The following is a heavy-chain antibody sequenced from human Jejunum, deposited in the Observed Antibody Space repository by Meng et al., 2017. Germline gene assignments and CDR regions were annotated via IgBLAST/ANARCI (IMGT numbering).Heavy chain of an antibody. Sequence: GGSLRLSCAASGLTFRSYWMSWVRQAPGKGLEWVSSISSSGGRTNYADSVKGRFTISRDNSRSTLYLQMNSLRDEDTAMYYCAKRGGTSFSDSRGYELDSWGQGTQVTVSS. CDR3: AKRGGTSFSDSRGYELDS. V-gene: IGHV3-23*01. CDR2: ISSSGGRT. J-gene: IGHJ4*01. D-gene: IGHD3-22*01. CDR1: GLTFRSYW.